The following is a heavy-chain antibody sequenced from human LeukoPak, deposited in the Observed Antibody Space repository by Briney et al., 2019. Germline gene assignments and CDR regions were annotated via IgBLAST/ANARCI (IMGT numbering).Heavy chain of an antibody. J-gene: IGHJ4*02. CDR3: ARHLYDYYFDY. Sequence: SETLSLTCTVSGYSISSGYYWGWIRQPPGKGLEWVGYVYYSGITNSNAFLKSRVTISVDTSKNQFSLKLTSVTAADTAVYFCARHLYDYYFDYWGQGTLVTVSS. V-gene: IGHV4-38-2*02. CDR2: VYYSGIT. D-gene: IGHD3-3*01. CDR1: GYSISSGYY.